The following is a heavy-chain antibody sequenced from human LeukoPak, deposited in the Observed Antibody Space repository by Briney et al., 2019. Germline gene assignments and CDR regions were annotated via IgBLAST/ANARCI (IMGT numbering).Heavy chain of an antibody. V-gene: IGHV3-30*10. D-gene: IGHD5-12*01. CDR2: FSRDGINT. CDR1: GFTFSRAA. Sequence: PGGSLRLSCSASGFTFSRAAMHWVRQAPGKGLEWLAVFSRDGINTYYTDSVKGRFTISKDNSKNIFYLRMDRLRIEDTATYYCATGKLDASGFDFMLPFWGQGTLVSVSS. J-gene: IGHJ4*02. CDR3: ATGKLDASGFDFMLPF.